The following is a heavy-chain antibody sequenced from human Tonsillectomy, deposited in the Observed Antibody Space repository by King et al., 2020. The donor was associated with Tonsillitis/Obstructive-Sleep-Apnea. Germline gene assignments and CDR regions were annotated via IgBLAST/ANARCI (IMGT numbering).Heavy chain of an antibody. Sequence: EQLVQSGGGVVQPGRSLRLSCAASGFTFSSYGMHWVRQPPGKGLEWVAVIWYDGSNKYYADSVKGRFTISRDNSKNTLYLQMNSLRAEDTAVYYCARVAKDDLSHIDYWGQGTLVTVSP. CDR1: GFTFSSYG. J-gene: IGHJ4*02. V-gene: IGHV3-33*01. D-gene: IGHD2-21*02. CDR2: IWYDGSNK. CDR3: ARVAKDDLSHIDY.